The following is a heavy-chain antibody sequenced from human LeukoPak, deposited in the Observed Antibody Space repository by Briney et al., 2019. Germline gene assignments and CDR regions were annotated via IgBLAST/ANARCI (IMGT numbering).Heavy chain of an antibody. Sequence: SGTRSLTSTSPVGPIVGYYGAWFRQPPGKGLSGIGYIYYSGSTNYNPSLKSRVTISVDTSKNQFSLKLSSVTAADTAVYYCASQQWLARGYFQHWGQGTLVTVSS. V-gene: IGHV4-59*01. J-gene: IGHJ1*01. CDR1: VGPIVGYY. CDR2: IYYSGST. CDR3: ASQQWLARGYFQH. D-gene: IGHD6-19*01.